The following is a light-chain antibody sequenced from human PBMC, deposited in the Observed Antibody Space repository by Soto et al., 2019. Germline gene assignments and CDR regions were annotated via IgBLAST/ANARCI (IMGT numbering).Light chain of an antibody. CDR1: QSISSW. V-gene: IGKV1-5*03. CDR2: KAS. J-gene: IGKJ1*01. CDR3: KHYNSYPWT. Sequence: DIQMTQSPSTLSASVGDRVTITCRASQSISSWLAWYQQKPGKAPKLLIYKASSLESGVQSRFSGSGSGTEFTLTIRRLQPDDFATYYCKHYNSYPWTFGQGTKVDIK.